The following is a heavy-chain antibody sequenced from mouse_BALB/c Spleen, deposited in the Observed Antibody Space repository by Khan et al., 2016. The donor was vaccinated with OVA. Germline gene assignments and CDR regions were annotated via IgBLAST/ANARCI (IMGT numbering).Heavy chain of an antibody. CDR3: VSAGRWFPY. Sequence: EVQLQESGPDLVKPSQSLSLTCTVTGYSIPSGYSWHWIRQFPGNKLEWKGHIHYGGNTNYNPSLKSRISMTRNTSRNQFSLQLKSVTTEDTATYYCVSAGRWFPYWRHGPLVTVSA. CDR2: IHYGGNT. J-gene: IGHJ3*01. CDR1: GYSIPSGYS. V-gene: IGHV3-1*02.